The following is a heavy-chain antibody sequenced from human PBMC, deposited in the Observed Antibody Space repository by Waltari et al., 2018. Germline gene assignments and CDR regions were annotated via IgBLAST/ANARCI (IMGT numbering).Heavy chain of an antibody. V-gene: IGHV3-15*07. CDR2: IKSKTDGGTT. CDR1: GFSFSNAW. Sequence: EVQLVESGGGLVKPGGSLRLSCAASGFSFSNAWMNWVRQAPGKGLEWVGRIKSKTDGGTTDYAAPVKGRFTISRDDSKNTLYLQMNSLKTEDTAVYYCARGQNDFWSGSPEDGMDVWGQGTTVTVSS. D-gene: IGHD3-3*01. CDR3: ARGQNDFWSGSPEDGMDV. J-gene: IGHJ6*02.